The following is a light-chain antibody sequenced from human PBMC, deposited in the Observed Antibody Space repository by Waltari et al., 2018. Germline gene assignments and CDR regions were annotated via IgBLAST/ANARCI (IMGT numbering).Light chain of an antibody. CDR3: GTWDGSLSVGV. V-gene: IGLV1-51*01. CDR2: DGY. Sequence: QAVLTQPPSVSAAPGQTVTISCPGTTSNIGDNYVSWYQQFPGTAPKLLIYDGYSRPSGIPDRFSGSKSGTSATLTITGLQTGDEADYYCGTWDGSLSVGVFGGGTKLTVL. CDR1: TSNIGDNY. J-gene: IGLJ2*01.